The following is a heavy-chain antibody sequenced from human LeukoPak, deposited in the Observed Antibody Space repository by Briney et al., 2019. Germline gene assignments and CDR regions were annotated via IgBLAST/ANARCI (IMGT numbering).Heavy chain of an antibody. CDR1: GFTFSNAW. CDR2: ISGSGGST. D-gene: IGHD3-10*01. V-gene: IGHV3-23*01. CDR3: AKVRVDAVGFGPPDWFDP. J-gene: IGHJ5*02. Sequence: PGGSLRLSCAAPGFTFSNAWMSWVRQAPGKGLEWVSAISGSGGSTYYADSVKGRFTISRDNSKNTLYLQMNSLRAEDTAVYYCAKVRVDAVGFGPPDWFDPWGQGTLVTVSS.